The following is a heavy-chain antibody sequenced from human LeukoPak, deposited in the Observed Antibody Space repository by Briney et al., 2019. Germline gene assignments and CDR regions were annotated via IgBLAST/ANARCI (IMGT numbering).Heavy chain of an antibody. J-gene: IGHJ4*02. Sequence: PGGSLRLSCAVSGFSFTNFWMSWVRQAPGRGLEWVANIHPEGNEKYHVESVKGRFTISRDNTKNLLFLQMNGLRVEDTAVYYCAKPTRGSGGSFLIDYWGQGTLVTVSS. V-gene: IGHV3-7*01. CDR2: IHPEGNEK. CDR3: AKPTRGSGGSFLIDY. CDR1: GFSFTNFW. D-gene: IGHD2-15*01.